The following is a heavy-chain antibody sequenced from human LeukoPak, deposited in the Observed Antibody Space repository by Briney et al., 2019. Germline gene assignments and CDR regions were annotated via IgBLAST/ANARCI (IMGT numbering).Heavy chain of an antibody. V-gene: IGHV1-69*05. CDR2: IIPIFGTA. CDR1: GGTFSSYA. Sequence: SVKVSCKASGGTFSSYAISWVRQAPGQGLEWMGGIIPIFGTANYAQKFQGRVTITTDESTSTAYMELSSLRSEDTAVYYCARDATIFGVVGGLDYWGQGTLVTVSS. CDR3: ARDATIFGVVGGLDY. J-gene: IGHJ4*02. D-gene: IGHD3-3*01.